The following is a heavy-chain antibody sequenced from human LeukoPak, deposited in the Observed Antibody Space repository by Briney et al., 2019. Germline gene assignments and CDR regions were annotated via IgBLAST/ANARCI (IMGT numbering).Heavy chain of an antibody. Sequence: GGSLRLSCAASGFTFSSYEMNWIRQAPGKGLEWVSYITSSGSTIYYADSVKGRFTTSRDNAKNSLYLQMNSLRAEDTAVYYCARSRWLFDYWGQGTLVTVSS. CDR3: ARSRWLFDY. J-gene: IGHJ4*02. V-gene: IGHV3-48*03. CDR2: ITSSGSTI. D-gene: IGHD4-23*01. CDR1: GFTFSSYE.